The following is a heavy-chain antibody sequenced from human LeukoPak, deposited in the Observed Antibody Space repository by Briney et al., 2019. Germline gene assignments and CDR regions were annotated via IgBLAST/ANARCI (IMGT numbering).Heavy chain of an antibody. CDR3: ARVGTSCTSRNCGGDFDY. V-gene: IGHV1-2*02. J-gene: IGHJ4*02. CDR2: INPNSGGT. D-gene: IGHD2-21*01. Sequence: ASVKVSCKASGYTFTGYYMHWVRQAPGQGLEWMGWINPNSGGTNYAQKFQGRVTMTRDTSISTAYMELSRLRSDDTAVYYCARVGTSCTSRNCGGDFDYWGQGTLVTVSS. CDR1: GYTFTGYY.